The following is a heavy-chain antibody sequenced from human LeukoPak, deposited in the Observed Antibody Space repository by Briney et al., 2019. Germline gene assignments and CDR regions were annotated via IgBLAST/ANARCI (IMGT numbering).Heavy chain of an antibody. D-gene: IGHD3-22*01. CDR3: ARYDSSGYLDY. CDR2: IYSGGST. Sequence: GGSLRLSCAASGFTFSSYGMSWVRQAPGKGLEWVSVIYSGGSTYYADSVKGRFTISRDNAKNSLYLQMNSLRAEDTAVYYCARYDSSGYLDYWGQGTLVTVSS. J-gene: IGHJ4*02. V-gene: IGHV3-66*01. CDR1: GFTFSSYG.